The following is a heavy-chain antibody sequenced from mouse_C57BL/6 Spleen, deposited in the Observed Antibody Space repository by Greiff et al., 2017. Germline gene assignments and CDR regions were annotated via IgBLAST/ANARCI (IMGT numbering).Heavy chain of an antibody. D-gene: IGHD2-4*01. CDR1: GYAFTNYL. CDR3: AREGEYDYDGFDY. V-gene: IGHV1-54*01. CDR2: INPGSGGT. J-gene: IGHJ2*01. Sequence: QVQLQQSGAELVRPGTSVKVSCKASGYAFTNYLIEWVKQRPGQGLEWIGVINPGSGGTNYNEKFKGKATLTADKSSSTAYMQLSSLTSEDSAVYFCAREGEYDYDGFDYWGQGTTLTVSS.